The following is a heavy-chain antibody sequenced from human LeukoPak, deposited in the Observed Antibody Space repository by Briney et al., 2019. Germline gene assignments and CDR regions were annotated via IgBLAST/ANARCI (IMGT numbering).Heavy chain of an antibody. CDR3: ARGPSSAFDI. Sequence: SETLSLTCTVSGGSISSYYWSWIRQPPGKGLEWIGYIYYSGSTNYNPPLKSRVTISVDTSKNQFSLKLSSVTAADTAVYYCARGPSSAFDIWGQGTMVTVSS. V-gene: IGHV4-59*01. CDR1: GGSISSYY. CDR2: IYYSGST. J-gene: IGHJ3*02. D-gene: IGHD6-6*01.